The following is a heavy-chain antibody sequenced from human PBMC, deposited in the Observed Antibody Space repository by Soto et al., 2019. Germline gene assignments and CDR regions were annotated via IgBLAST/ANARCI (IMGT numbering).Heavy chain of an antibody. CDR3: ARGYSSSYSASSS. D-gene: IGHD6-6*01. CDR1: GYTFTSYG. V-gene: IGHV1-18*01. J-gene: IGHJ5*02. Sequence: ASVKVSCKASGYTFTSYGISWVRQAPGQGLEWMGGISAYNGNTNYAQKLLGRVTITADKSTSTAYMELSSLRSDDTAVYYCARGYSSSYSASSSWGQGTLVTVSS. CDR2: ISAYNGNT.